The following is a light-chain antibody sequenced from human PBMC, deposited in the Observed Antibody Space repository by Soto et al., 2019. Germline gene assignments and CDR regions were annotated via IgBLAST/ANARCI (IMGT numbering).Light chain of an antibody. Sequence: EIVMTQSPSTLSVSAGERATLSCRASQSVYNNLAWYQQKPGQAPRLLIYDASYMATGIPARFSGTGSGTEFTLTISSLQSEDFAVYYCQQYNNWPRTFGQGTKVDIK. J-gene: IGKJ1*01. CDR3: QQYNNWPRT. CDR1: QSVYNN. CDR2: DAS. V-gene: IGKV3D-15*01.